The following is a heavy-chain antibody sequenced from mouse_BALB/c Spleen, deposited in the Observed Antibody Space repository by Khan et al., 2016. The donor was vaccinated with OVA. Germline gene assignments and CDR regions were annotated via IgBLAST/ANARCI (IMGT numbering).Heavy chain of an antibody. CDR3: ASGCYWYFDV. CDR2: INTYTGEP. Sequence: QIQLVQSGPEVMKPGETVKISCKASGYSFTNYGMNWVRQAPGKGLKWMGWINTYTGEPTYADDFKGRFAISLETSASTAYLQINNLKSEDTATYICASGCYWYFDVWGAGTTVTVSS. J-gene: IGHJ1*01. CDR1: GYSFTNYG. V-gene: IGHV9-3-1*01.